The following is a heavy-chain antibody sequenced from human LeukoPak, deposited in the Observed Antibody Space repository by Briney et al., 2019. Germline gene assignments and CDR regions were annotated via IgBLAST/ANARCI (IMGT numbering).Heavy chain of an antibody. V-gene: IGHV4-59*01. J-gene: IGHJ4*02. CDR1: GGSISSYY. Sequence: SETLSLTCTVSGGSISSYYWSWIRQPPGKGLEWIGYIYYSGSTNYNPSLKSRVTISVDTSKNQFSPKLSSVTAADTAVYYCARLWYYYDSSGYYGEFDYWGQGTLVTVSS. D-gene: IGHD3-22*01. CDR3: ARLWYYYDSSGYYGEFDY. CDR2: IYYSGST.